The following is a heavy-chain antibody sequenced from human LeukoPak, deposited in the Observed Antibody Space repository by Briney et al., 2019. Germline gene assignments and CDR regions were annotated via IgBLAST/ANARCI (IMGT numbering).Heavy chain of an antibody. CDR1: GFTFSRDW. V-gene: IGHV3-74*03. CDR3: AKGHRVYSYGYDYYYGMDV. D-gene: IGHD5-18*01. CDR2: ISDDGSIT. J-gene: IGHJ6*02. Sequence: GGSLRLSCAASGFTFSRDWMHWVRQAPGKGLVWVSRISDDGSITTYADSVQGRFTISRDNSKNTLYLQMNSLRAEDTAVYYCAKGHRVYSYGYDYYYGMDVWGQGTTVTVSS.